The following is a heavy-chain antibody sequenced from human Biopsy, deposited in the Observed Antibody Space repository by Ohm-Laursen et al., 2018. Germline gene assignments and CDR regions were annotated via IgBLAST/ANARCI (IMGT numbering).Heavy chain of an antibody. CDR3: VREPKTGTAEAWYFDL. CDR2: ISYNERT. V-gene: IGHV4-31*03. J-gene: IGHJ2*01. CDR1: GASVKTSGYF. Sequence: TLSLTCRVSGASVKTSGYFWAWIRQRPGKGLEWIGYISYNERTHYNPSLTSRLAISFDTSNNRISLQLRSVSVVDTAVYYCVREPKTGTAEAWYFDLWGRGSPVTVPS. D-gene: IGHD3-9*01.